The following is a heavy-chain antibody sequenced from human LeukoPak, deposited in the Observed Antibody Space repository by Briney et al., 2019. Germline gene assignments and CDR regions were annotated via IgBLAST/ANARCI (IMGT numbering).Heavy chain of an antibody. Sequence: GGSLRLSCAASGFTFRSYAMSWDRQAPGKGLEWVSVITDSGVTTFYADSVKGRFTISRDNSKSTLYLQMNSLSAEDSAIYYCAKLWRGSYPRYFDYWGQGALVTVSS. J-gene: IGHJ4*02. CDR1: GFTFRSYA. CDR3: AKLWRGSYPRYFDY. V-gene: IGHV3-23*01. D-gene: IGHD1-26*01. CDR2: ITDSGVTT.